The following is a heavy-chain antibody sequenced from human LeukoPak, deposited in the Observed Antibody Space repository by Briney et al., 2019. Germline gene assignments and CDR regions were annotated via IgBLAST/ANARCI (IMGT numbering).Heavy chain of an antibody. Sequence: GGSLRLSCAASGFTFINAWMSWVRQVPGKGLEWVGRIKSKTDGGTTDYAAPVKGRFTISRDDSKNTLYLQMNSLKTEDTAIYCCANDYRGAFDYWGQGTLVTVSS. J-gene: IGHJ4*02. V-gene: IGHV3-15*01. CDR2: IKSKTDGGTT. D-gene: IGHD4-11*01. CDR3: ANDYRGAFDY. CDR1: GFTFINAW.